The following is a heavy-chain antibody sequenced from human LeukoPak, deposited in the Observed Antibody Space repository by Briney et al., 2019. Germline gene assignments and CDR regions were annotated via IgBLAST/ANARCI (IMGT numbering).Heavy chain of an antibody. V-gene: IGHV1-69*13. CDR1: GGTFSIYA. D-gene: IGHD1-26*01. Sequence: SVTVSCTASGGTFSIYAISWVRQAPGQGLEWMGGIIPIFGTANYAQKFQGRVTITADESTSTAYMELSSLRSEDTAVYYCARGGAIVGATPFDYWGQGTLVTVSS. CDR3: ARGGAIVGATPFDY. CDR2: IIPIFGTA. J-gene: IGHJ4*02.